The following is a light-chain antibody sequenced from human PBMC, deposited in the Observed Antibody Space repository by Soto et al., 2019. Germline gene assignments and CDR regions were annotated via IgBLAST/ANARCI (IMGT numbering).Light chain of an antibody. CDR2: GAS. CDR1: QSVSSNY. CDR3: QQYGNSPFT. J-gene: IGKJ3*01. V-gene: IGKV3-20*01. Sequence: EMVLTQSPGILSLSPGERATLSCRASQSVSSNYLAWYQQRPGQAPRLLIYGASNRATGIPDRFSGSGSGTDFTLTISRLEPEDFALYYCQQYGNSPFTFGPGTKVDIK.